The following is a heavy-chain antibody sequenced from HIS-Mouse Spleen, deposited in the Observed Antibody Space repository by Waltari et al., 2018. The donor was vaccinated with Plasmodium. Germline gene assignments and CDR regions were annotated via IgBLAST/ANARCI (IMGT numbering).Heavy chain of an antibody. CDR2: IKQDGSEK. V-gene: IGHV3-7*01. Sequence: EVQLVESGGGLVQPEGSLSLSCAASGFNFSSDLSRWVRQAPGKGLEWVANIKQDGSEKYYVDSVKGRFTISRDNAKNSLYLQMNSLRAEDTAVYYCASSWYWYFDLWGRGTLVTVSS. D-gene: IGHD6-13*01. J-gene: IGHJ2*01. CDR3: ASSWYWYFDL. CDR1: GFNFSSDL.